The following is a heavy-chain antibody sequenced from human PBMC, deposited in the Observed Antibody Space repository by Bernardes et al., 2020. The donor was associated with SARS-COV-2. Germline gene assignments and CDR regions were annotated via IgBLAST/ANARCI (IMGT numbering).Heavy chain of an antibody. CDR1: GFIFSDYA. CDR3: ARNHTTMGTLEY. D-gene: IGHD5-18*01. V-gene: IGHV3-11*03. J-gene: IGHJ4*02. Sequence: GGSLRLSCGASGFIFSDYAMTWIRQAPGKGLEWISCISTTGVSTNYADSVKGRFTISRDNAKSSLYLQMGSLRAEDTAVYYCARNHTTMGTLEYWGQGTLVTVSS. CDR2: ISTTGVST.